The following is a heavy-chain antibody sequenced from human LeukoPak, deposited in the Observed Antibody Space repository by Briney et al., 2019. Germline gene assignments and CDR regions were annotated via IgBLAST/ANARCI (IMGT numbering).Heavy chain of an antibody. CDR3: ANDYGGNSGQAVAY. V-gene: IGHV3-30*18. CDR1: GFTFSSYG. D-gene: IGHD4-23*01. Sequence: GGSLRLSCAASGFTFSSYGMNWVRQAPGKGLEWVAVISYDGSNKYYADSVKGRFTISRDNSKNTLYLQMNSLRAEDTAVYYCANDYGGNSGQAVAYWGQGTLVTVSS. J-gene: IGHJ4*02. CDR2: ISYDGSNK.